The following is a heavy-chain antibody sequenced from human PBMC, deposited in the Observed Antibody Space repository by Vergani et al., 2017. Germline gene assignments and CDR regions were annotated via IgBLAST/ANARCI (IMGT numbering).Heavy chain of an antibody. V-gene: IGHV5-51*01. CDR3: ARRALGGGSLYNWFEP. CDR2: IYPGDSDT. D-gene: IGHD4-23*01. J-gene: IGHJ5*02. CDR1: GYSFTSYW. Sequence: EVQLVQSGAEVKKPGESLTISCKGSGYSFTSYWIGWVRQMPGKGLEWMGIIYPGDSDTRYSPSFQGQVTISADKSISTAYLQWSSLKASDTAMYYCARRALGGGSLYNWFEPWGQGTLVTVSS.